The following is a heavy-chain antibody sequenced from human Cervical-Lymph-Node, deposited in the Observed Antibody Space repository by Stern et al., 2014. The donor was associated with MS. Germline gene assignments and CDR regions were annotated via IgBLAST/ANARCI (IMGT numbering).Heavy chain of an antibody. D-gene: IGHD5-18*01. CDR2: IKKDGSEK. V-gene: IGHV3-7*01. J-gene: IGHJ4*02. CDR1: GFTFSNYW. CDR3: ARDFAYSYGYLDY. Sequence: EVQLVESGGGLVQPGGSLRLSCAASGFTFSNYWMSWVRQAPGKGLEWVANIKKDGSEKYYMDSVKGRFTISRDNAKNSLYLQMNSLRAEDTAVYYCARDFAYSYGYLDYWGQGTLVTVSS.